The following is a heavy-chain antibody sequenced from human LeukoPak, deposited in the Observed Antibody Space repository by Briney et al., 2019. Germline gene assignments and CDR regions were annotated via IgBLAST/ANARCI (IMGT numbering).Heavy chain of an antibody. D-gene: IGHD5-18*01. J-gene: IGHJ4*02. V-gene: IGHV4-34*01. CDR2: INHSGST. CDR1: GGSLSGYY. CDR3: ARALYSYGLPLDY. Sequence: PSETLSLTCAVYGGSLSGYYWSWIRQPPGKGLEWIGEINHSGSTNYNPSLKSRVTISVDTSKNQFSLKLSSVTAADTAVYYCARALYSYGLPLDYWGQGTLVTVSS.